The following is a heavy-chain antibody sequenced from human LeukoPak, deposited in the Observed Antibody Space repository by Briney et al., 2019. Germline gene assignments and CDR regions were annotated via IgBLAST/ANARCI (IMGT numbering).Heavy chain of an antibody. Sequence: GGSLRLSCAASGFTFSSFWMSWVRQAPGKGLEGVSSISSSSSYIYYADSVKGRFTISRDNAKNSLYLQMNSLRAEDTAVYYCARDLSRDIVVVPAAMGWFDPWGQGTLVTVSS. CDR3: ARDLSRDIVVVPAAMGWFDP. V-gene: IGHV3-21*01. CDR1: GFTFSSFW. CDR2: ISSSSSYI. D-gene: IGHD2-2*01. J-gene: IGHJ5*02.